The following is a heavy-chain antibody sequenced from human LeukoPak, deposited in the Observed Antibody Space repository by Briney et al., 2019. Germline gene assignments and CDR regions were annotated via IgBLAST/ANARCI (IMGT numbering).Heavy chain of an antibody. D-gene: IGHD3-16*01. CDR2: IYYSGST. Sequence: SETLSLTCTVSGGSISSSSYYWGWIRQPPGNGLEWIGSIYYSGSTYYNPSLKSRVTISVDTSKNQFSLKLSSVTAADTAMYYCATVVGLAEYWGQGTLVTVSS. V-gene: IGHV4-39*07. J-gene: IGHJ4*02. CDR3: ATVVGLAEY. CDR1: GGSISSSSYY.